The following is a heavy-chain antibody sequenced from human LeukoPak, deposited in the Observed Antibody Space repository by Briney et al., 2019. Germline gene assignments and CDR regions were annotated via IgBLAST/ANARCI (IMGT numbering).Heavy chain of an antibody. J-gene: IGHJ4*02. CDR3: ARVYGGPFDL. CDR1: GFTFSDTW. V-gene: IGHV3-74*01. Sequence: GGSLRLSCAASGFTFSDTWMHWVRQAPGKGLMWVARINTDGSDAVYAGSVKGRFTISRDNTQNTLHLQMHSLRAEDTAMYYCARVYGGPFDLWGQGNLVTVSS. D-gene: IGHD4-23*01. CDR2: INTDGSDA.